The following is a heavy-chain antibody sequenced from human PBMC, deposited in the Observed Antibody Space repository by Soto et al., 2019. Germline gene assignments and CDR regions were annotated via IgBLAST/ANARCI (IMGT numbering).Heavy chain of an antibody. CDR3: ARDASTTADYFDY. J-gene: IGHJ4*02. D-gene: IGHD2-2*01. CDR2: SRNKANSYTT. V-gene: IGHV3-72*01. Sequence: PGGSLRLSCAASGFTFSDHYMDWVRQAPGKGLEWVGRSRNKANSYTTEYAASVKGRFTISRDDSKNSLYLQMNSLKTEDTAVYYCARDASTTADYFDYWGQGTLVTVSS. CDR1: GFTFSDHY.